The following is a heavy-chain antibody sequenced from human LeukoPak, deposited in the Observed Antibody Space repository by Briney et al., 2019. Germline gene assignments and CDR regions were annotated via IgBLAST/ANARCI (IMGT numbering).Heavy chain of an antibody. V-gene: IGHV1-46*01. CDR3: ARDRYDILTGYSPLAG. D-gene: IGHD3-9*01. CDR1: GYTFSSYY. Sequence: ASVKVSCKASGYTFSSYYMHWLRQAPGQGLEWMGIINPSGGSTSYAQKFQGRVTMTRDTSTSTVYMELSSLRSEDTAVYYCARDRYDILTGYSPLAGWGQGTLVTVSS. J-gene: IGHJ4*02. CDR2: INPSGGST.